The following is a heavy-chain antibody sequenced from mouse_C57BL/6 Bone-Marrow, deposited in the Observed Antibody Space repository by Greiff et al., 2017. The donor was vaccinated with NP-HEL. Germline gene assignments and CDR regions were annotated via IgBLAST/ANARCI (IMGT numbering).Heavy chain of an antibody. Sequence: VHLVESGAELARPGASVKLSCKASGYTFTSYGLSWVKQRTGQGLEWIGELYPRSGNTYYNEKFKGKATLTADTSSSTAYMELRSLTSEDSAVYFCAPITTVVGTYYAMDYWGQGTSVTVSS. CDR2: LYPRSGNT. CDR1: GYTFTSYG. V-gene: IGHV1-81*01. CDR3: APITTVVGTYYAMDY. D-gene: IGHD1-1*01. J-gene: IGHJ4*01.